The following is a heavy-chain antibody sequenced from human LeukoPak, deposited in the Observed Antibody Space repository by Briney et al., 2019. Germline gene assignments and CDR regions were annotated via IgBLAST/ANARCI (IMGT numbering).Heavy chain of an antibody. Sequence: KPGGSLRLSCAASGFTFSSYGMHWVRQAPGKGLEWVAFIRYDGSNKYYADSVKGRFTISRDNSKNTLYLQMNSLRAEDTAVYYCAKDPRPDYGDYVCYFDYWGQGTLVTVSS. D-gene: IGHD4-17*01. J-gene: IGHJ4*02. CDR2: IRYDGSNK. CDR3: AKDPRPDYGDYVCYFDY. CDR1: GFTFSSYG. V-gene: IGHV3-30*02.